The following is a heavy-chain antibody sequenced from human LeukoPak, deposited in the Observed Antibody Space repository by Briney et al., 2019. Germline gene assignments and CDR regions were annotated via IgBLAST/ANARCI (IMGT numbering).Heavy chain of an antibody. CDR3: ASYYASAVSAYNYYGMDV. CDR2: MSHNRGT. V-gene: IGHV4-38-2*01. Sequence: SETLSLTCAVSGHSISTGYYWGWIRQPPGKGLEWIGSMSHNRGTYYNPSLKSRVTISMDTSKNQISLRLTSVTAADTAVYYCASYYASAVSAYNYYGMDVWGKGTTVTVSS. D-gene: IGHD3-10*01. CDR1: GHSISTGYY. J-gene: IGHJ6*04.